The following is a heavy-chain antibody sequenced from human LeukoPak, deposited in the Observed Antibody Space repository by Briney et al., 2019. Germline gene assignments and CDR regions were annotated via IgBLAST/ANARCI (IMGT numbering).Heavy chain of an antibody. J-gene: IGHJ4*02. D-gene: IGHD1-26*01. CDR2: INHSGST. Sequence: SETLSLTCTVSGGSISSYYWSWIRQPPGKGLEWIGEINHSGSTNYNPSLKSRVTISVDTSKNQFSLKLSSVTAADTAVYYCARRRGHANLLTYDYWGQGTLVTVSS. CDR1: GGSISSYY. CDR3: ARRRGHANLLTYDY. V-gene: IGHV4-34*01.